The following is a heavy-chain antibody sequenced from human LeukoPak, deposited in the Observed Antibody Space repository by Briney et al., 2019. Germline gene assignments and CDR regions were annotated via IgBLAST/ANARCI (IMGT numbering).Heavy chain of an antibody. D-gene: IGHD3-9*01. CDR1: GGSISSYY. CDR2: IYYHENT. J-gene: IGHJ5*02. V-gene: IGHV4-39*06. Sequence: PSETLSLTCTVSGGSISSYYWSWIRQAPGKGLEWIGSIYYHENTYYNSSLKSRVTISVDTSKNQFPLKLNSVTAADTAVYYCARDYDVLTAYPPTQLFDPWGQGTLVTVSS. CDR3: ARDYDVLTAYPPTQLFDP.